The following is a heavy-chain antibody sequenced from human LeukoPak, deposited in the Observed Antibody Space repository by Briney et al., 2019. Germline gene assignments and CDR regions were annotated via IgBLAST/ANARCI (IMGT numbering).Heavy chain of an antibody. CDR3: AKDKDYSYYMDV. Sequence: GGSLRLSCAASGFTFDDYAMHWVRQAPGKGLEWVSLISWDGGSTYYADSVKGRFTISRDNSKNSLYLQMNSLRAEDTALYYCAKDKDYSYYMDVWGKATTVTVSS. CDR2: ISWDGGST. J-gene: IGHJ6*03. CDR1: GFTFDDYA. V-gene: IGHV3-43D*03.